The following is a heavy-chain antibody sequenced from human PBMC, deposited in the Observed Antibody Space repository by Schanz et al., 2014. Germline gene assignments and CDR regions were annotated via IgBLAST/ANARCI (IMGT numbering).Heavy chain of an antibody. CDR2: ISSSSGTI. D-gene: IGHD2-2*01. V-gene: IGHV3-48*01. CDR3: ARDLSSLIQGDV. CDR1: GFTFSNYG. Sequence: VQLVESGGDLVKPGGSLRLSCEASGFTFSNYGMNWVRQAPGKGLEWVSYISSSSGTIYYADSVKGRFTISRDNAKNLLYLQMNGLRAEDTAVYFCARDLSSLIQGDVWGKGTTVTVSS. J-gene: IGHJ6*04.